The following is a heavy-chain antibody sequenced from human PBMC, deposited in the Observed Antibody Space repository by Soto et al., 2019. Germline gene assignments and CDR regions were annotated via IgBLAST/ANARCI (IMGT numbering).Heavy chain of an antibody. CDR1: GGSIISYC. V-gene: IGHV4-59*08. Sequence: SETLSVTCTVAGGSIISYCWSWIRKTTGKGLEWIGYIYYSGSTNYNPSLKSRVTISVDTSKNQFSLKLSSVTAADTAVYYCASIYCSSTSCYNRWFDPWGQGTQVTV. J-gene: IGHJ5*02. D-gene: IGHD2-2*02. CDR3: ASIYCSSTSCYNRWFDP. CDR2: IYYSGST.